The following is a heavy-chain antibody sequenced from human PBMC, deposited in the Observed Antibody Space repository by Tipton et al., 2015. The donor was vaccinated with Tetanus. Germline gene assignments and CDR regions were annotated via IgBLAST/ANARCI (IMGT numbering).Heavy chain of an antibody. CDR3: AKSRRPAGPPNFDY. D-gene: IGHD6-13*01. CDR1: GFTFSSYA. V-gene: IGHV3-23*01. Sequence: SLRLSCAASGFTFSSYAMSWVRQAPGKGLEWVSAISGSGGSTYYADSVKGRVTISRDNAKNSLYLQMNSLRAEDTALYYYAKSRRPAGPPNFDYWGQGTLVSVSS. CDR2: ISGSGGST. J-gene: IGHJ4*02.